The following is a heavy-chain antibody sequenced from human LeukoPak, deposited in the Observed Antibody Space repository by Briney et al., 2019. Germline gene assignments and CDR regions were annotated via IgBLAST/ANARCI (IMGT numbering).Heavy chain of an antibody. CDR1: GGTFSSYA. D-gene: IGHD4-17*01. V-gene: IGHV1-69*06. CDR2: IIPIFGTA. J-gene: IGHJ3*02. CDR3: ARDLTVTTLLGAFDI. Sequence: SVKVSCKASGGTFSSYAISWVRQAPGQGLEWMGGIIPIFGTANYAQKFQGRVTITADKSTSTAYMELSSLRSEDTAVYYCARDLTVTTLLGAFDIRGQGTMVTVSS.